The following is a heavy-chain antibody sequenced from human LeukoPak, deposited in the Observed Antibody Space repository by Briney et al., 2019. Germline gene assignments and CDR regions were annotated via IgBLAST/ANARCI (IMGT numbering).Heavy chain of an antibody. J-gene: IGHJ4*02. CDR3: ASIHSGYSSGWYYFDY. D-gene: IGHD6-19*01. V-gene: IGHV1-69*13. Sequence: ASVKVSCTASGGTFSSYAISWVRQAPGQGLEWMGGIIPIFGTANYAQKFQGRVTITADESTSTAYMELSSLRSEDTAVYYCASIHSGYSSGWYYFDYWGQGTLVTVSS. CDR1: GGTFSSYA. CDR2: IIPIFGTA.